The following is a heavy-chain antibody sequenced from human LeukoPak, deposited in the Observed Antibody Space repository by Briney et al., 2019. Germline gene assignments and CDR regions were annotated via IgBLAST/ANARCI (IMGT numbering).Heavy chain of an antibody. CDR1: GGTFSSYA. Sequence: ASVKVSCKASGGTFSSYAISWVRQAPGQGLEWMGGIIPIFGTANYAQKFQGRVTITADESTSTAYMELSSLRSEDTAVYYCARESVADCDILTGYYRHFDYWGQGTLVTVSS. D-gene: IGHD3-9*01. V-gene: IGHV1-69*13. J-gene: IGHJ4*02. CDR2: IIPIFGTA. CDR3: ARESVADCDILTGYYRHFDY.